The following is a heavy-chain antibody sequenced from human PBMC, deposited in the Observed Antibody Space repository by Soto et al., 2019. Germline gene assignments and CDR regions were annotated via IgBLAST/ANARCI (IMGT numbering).Heavy chain of an antibody. CDR1: GFSFSSYG. CDR3: AIDRRQLSALDM. CDR2: ISNDGNRK. J-gene: IGHJ3*02. D-gene: IGHD6-6*01. Sequence: GGSLRLSCAASGFSFSSYGMHWVRQAPGRGLEWVTVISNDGNRKYYGESVKGRFSVSRDNDKDTLYLQMNGLRPDDTCVYYFAIDRRQLSALDMWGQGTTVTVSS. V-gene: IGHV3-30*03.